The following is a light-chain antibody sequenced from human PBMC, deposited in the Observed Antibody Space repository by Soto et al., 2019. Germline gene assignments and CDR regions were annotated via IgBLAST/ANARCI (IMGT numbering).Light chain of an antibody. V-gene: IGKV4-1*01. J-gene: IGKJ1*01. CDR1: QTVLYDSNNKNY. Sequence: IVMTQSPDSLAVSLGERATINCKSSQTVLYDSNNKNYLAWYQQKPGLPPKLLIYWASTRESGVPDRFSGSGSGTDFTLTISSLQAEDVAVYYCQQYYSSPWTFGQGTKVEI. CDR3: QQYYSSPWT. CDR2: WAS.